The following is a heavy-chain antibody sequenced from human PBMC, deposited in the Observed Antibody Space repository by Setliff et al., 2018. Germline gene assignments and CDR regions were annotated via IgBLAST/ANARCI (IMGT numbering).Heavy chain of an antibody. J-gene: IGHJ4*02. V-gene: IGHV4-4*07. D-gene: IGHD6-13*01. Sequence: SETLSLTCSVSGGIIYDHWWTWIRQPAGAGLEWIGRIYSDGSADYNPSLKSRVAISADTSRIQFSLKLRSVTAADTAAYYCVRESRSTWYRRDFWGQGTLVTVSS. CDR3: VRESRSTWYRRDF. CDR2: IYSDGSA. CDR1: GGIIYDHW.